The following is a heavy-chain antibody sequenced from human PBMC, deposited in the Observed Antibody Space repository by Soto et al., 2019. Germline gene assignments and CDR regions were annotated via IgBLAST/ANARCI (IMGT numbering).Heavy chain of an antibody. J-gene: IGHJ4*02. V-gene: IGHV4-59*01. Sequence: QVQLQESGPGLVKPSETLSLTCTVSGDSISSLYWSWIRQPPGKGLEWIGYIYYSGSINYNPSLKSRVTISVDPSKNQFSLRLSSVTAADTAVYYCANSLWDTSGWKTDSWGQGTLVTVSS. CDR1: GDSISSLY. CDR2: IYYSGSI. D-gene: IGHD6-19*01. CDR3: ANSLWDTSGWKTDS.